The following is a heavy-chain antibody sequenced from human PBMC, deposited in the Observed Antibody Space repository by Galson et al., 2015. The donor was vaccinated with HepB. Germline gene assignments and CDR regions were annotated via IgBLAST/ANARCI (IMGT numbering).Heavy chain of an antibody. CDR1: GYTFTSYG. J-gene: IGHJ5*02. Sequence: SVKVSCKASGYTFTSYGISWVRQAPGQGLEWMGWISAYNGNTNYAQKLQGRVTMTTDTSTSTAYMELRSLRSDDTAVYYCARDLREQQPLYNWFDPWGQGTLVTVSS. CDR2: ISAYNGNT. CDR3: ARDLREQQPLYNWFDP. D-gene: IGHD6-13*01. V-gene: IGHV1-18*01.